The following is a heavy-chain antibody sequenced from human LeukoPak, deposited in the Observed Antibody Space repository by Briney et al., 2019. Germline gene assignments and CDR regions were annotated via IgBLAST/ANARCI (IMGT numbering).Heavy chain of an antibody. V-gene: IGHV3-30*03. CDR2: ISYDGSNK. CDR3: ATASSLGYYYDSSGYSGFDY. D-gene: IGHD3-22*01. CDR1: GFTFTTCT. J-gene: IGHJ4*02. Sequence: PGGSLRLSCAASGFTFTTCTMNWVRQAPGKGLEWVAVISYDGSNKYYADSVKGRFTISRDNSKNQLYLQMNSLRAEDTAVYYCATASSLGYYYDSSGYSGFDYWGQGTLVTVSS.